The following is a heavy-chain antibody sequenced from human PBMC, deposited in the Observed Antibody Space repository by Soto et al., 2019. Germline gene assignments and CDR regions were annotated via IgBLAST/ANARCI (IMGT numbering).Heavy chain of an antibody. CDR1: GGTFSSYA. V-gene: IGHV1-69*13. Sequence: ASVKVSCKASGGTFSSYAISWVRQAPGQGLEWMGGIIPIFGTANYAQKFQGRVTITADESTSTAYMELSSLRSEDTAVYYCARGKTNCSGGSCYSGGMDVGGQGTTVTVSS. D-gene: IGHD2-15*01. J-gene: IGHJ6*02. CDR2: IIPIFGTA. CDR3: ARGKTNCSGGSCYSGGMDV.